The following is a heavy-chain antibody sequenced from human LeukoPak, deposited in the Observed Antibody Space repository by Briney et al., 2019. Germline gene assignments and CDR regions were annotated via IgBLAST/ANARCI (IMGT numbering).Heavy chain of an antibody. CDR2: IYYSGST. Sequence: PSETLSLTCTVSGGSLSSYYWSWIRQPPGKGLEGIGYIYYSGSTNYNPSLTSRGTISVDTSKNQFSLKLSSVTAADTAVYYCARVTYYDYVWGSYRPYYFDYWGQGTLVTVSS. D-gene: IGHD3-16*02. CDR1: GGSLSSYY. J-gene: IGHJ4*02. CDR3: ARVTYYDYVWGSYRPYYFDY. V-gene: IGHV4-59*01.